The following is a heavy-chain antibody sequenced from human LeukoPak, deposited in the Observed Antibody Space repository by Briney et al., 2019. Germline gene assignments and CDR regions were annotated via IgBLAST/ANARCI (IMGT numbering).Heavy chain of an antibody. CDR1: GFTFISYW. CDR2: INGYGSST. D-gene: IGHD5-18*01. V-gene: IGHV3-74*01. CDR3: ARDAPGNTALDY. Sequence: GGSLRLSCAASGFTFISYWMHWVRQAPGKGLVWVSRINGYGSSTDFADSVKGRFAISRDNAKNTLYLQMNSLRAEDTAVYYCARDAPGNTALDYWGQGTLVTVSS. J-gene: IGHJ4*02.